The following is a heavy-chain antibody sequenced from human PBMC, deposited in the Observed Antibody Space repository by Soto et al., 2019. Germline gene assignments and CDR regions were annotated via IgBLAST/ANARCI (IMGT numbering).Heavy chain of an antibody. V-gene: IGHV1-69*04. J-gene: IGHJ5*02. D-gene: IGHD2-15*01. CDR1: GGTFSSYT. Sequence: ASVKVSCKASGGTFSSYTISWVRQAPGQGLEWMGRIIPILGIANYAQKFQGRVTITADKSTSTAYMELSSLRSEDTAVYYCARDLGRRYCSGGSCYFNNWFDPWGQGTLVTVSS. CDR2: IIPILGIA. CDR3: ARDLGRRYCSGGSCYFNNWFDP.